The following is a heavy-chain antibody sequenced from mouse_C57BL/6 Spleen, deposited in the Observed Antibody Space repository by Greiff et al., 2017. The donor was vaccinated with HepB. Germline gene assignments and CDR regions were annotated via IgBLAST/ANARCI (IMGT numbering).Heavy chain of an antibody. CDR2: ISSGGSYT. CDR3: ARRDLLSYFDY. D-gene: IGHD2-1*01. J-gene: IGHJ2*01. CDR1: GFTFSSYG. V-gene: IGHV5-6*01. Sequence: EVQLQESGGDLVKPGGSLKLSCAASGFTFSSYGMSWVRQTPDKRLEWVATISSGGSYTYYPDSVKGRFTISRDNAKNTLYLQMSSLKSEDTAMYYCARRDLLSYFDYWGQGTTLTVSS.